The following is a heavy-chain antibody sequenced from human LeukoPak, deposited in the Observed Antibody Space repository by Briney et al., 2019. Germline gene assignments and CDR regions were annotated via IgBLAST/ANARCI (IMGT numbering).Heavy chain of an antibody. CDR3: AKDVREGTIFGVVSAPY. Sequence: GGSLRLSCAASGFTFSSYGMHWVRQAPGKGLEWVSFIWYDGSNKYYADSVKGRFTISRDNSKNTLYLQMNSLRAEDTAVYYCAKDVREGTIFGVVSAPYWGQGTLVTVSS. D-gene: IGHD3-3*01. CDR1: GFTFSSYG. J-gene: IGHJ4*02. V-gene: IGHV3-30*02. CDR2: IWYDGSNK.